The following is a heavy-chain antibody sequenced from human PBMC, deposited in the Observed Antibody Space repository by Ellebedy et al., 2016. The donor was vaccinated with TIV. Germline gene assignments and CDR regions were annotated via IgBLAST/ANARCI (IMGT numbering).Heavy chain of an antibody. V-gene: IGHV4-30-4*01. D-gene: IGHD3-3*01. J-gene: IGHJ4*02. CDR1: GGSISSDDYY. Sequence: MPSETLSLTCTVSGGSISSDDYYWSWIRQPPGKGLEWIGYIYYSGSTYYNPSLKSRVTISVDTSKNQFSLKLSSVTAADTAVYYCASTDHLESYYFDYWGQGTLVTVSS. CDR3: ASTDHLESYYFDY. CDR2: IYYSGST.